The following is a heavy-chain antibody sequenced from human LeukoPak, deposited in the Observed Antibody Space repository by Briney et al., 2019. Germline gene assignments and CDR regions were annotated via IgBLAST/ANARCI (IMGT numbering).Heavy chain of an antibody. CDR1: GGSFSGYY. Sequence: SETLSLTCAVYGGSFSGYYWSWIRQHPGKGLEWIGYIYYSGSTYYNPSLKSRVTISVDTSKNQFSLRLSSVTAADTAVYYCATRPGDYFDAFDIWGQGTMVTVSS. D-gene: IGHD4-17*01. J-gene: IGHJ3*02. V-gene: IGHV4-31*11. CDR2: IYYSGST. CDR3: ATRPGDYFDAFDI.